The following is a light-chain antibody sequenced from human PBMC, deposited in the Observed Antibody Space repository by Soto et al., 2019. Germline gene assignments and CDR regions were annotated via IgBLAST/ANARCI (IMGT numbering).Light chain of an antibody. J-gene: IGLJ1*01. CDR3: SSYTSGSTRYG. CDR1: SSDVGGYNY. V-gene: IGLV2-14*01. Sequence: QSVLTQPASVSGSPGQSITISCTGTSSDVGGYNYVSWYQQHPGKAPKLMIYEVSNRPSGVSNRFSGSKSGNTASLTISGLQADDEADHYCSSYTSGSTRYGFGTGTKVTVL. CDR2: EVS.